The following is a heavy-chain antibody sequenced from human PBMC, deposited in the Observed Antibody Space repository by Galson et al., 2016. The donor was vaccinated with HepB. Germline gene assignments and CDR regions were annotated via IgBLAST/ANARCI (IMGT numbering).Heavy chain of an antibody. CDR2: IYPGNSHT. Sequence: QSGAEVKKPGESLKISCTASGYSFTVFWIGWVRQMPGKGLELMGIIYPGNSHTIYSPTFQGQVAISADKSNTTAYLQWNTLRASDTAMYYCAAQGGTSFDYWGQGTLVTVSS. CDR3: AAQGGTSFDY. CDR1: GYSFTVFW. V-gene: IGHV5-51*01. J-gene: IGHJ4*02. D-gene: IGHD2-2*01.